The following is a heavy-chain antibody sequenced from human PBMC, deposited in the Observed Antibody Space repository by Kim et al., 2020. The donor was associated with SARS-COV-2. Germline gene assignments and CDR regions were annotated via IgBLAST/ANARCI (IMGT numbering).Heavy chain of an antibody. CDR3: TKDEITMRGGMDV. J-gene: IGHJ6*02. V-gene: IGHV3-30*02. Sequence: NATPVKGRFTITRDNAKDTLYLPMNSPRAEDTAVNYCTKDEITMRGGMDVWGQGTTVTVSS. D-gene: IGHD3-22*01.